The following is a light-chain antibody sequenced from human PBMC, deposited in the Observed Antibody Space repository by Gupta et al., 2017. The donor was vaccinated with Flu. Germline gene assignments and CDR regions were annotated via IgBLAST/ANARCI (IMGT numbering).Light chain of an antibody. J-gene: IGLJ1*01. CDR3: VLYMGSGFYV. CDR2: STN. Sequence: QTVVTQEPSCSVSPGGTVTLTCGLSSGSVSTSYYPSWYQQTPGQAPRTLIYSTNTRSSGVPDRFSGSILGNKAALTITGAQADDESDYYCVLYMGSGFYVFGTGTKVTVL. V-gene: IGLV8-61*01. CDR1: SGSVSTSYY.